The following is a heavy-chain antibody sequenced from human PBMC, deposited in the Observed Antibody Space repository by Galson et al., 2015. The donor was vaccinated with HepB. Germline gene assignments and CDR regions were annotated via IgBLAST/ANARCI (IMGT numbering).Heavy chain of an antibody. CDR3: ARDPSGYCSSTSCHPHYFDY. CDR2: IWYDGSNK. J-gene: IGHJ4*02. V-gene: IGHV3-33*01. CDR1: GFTFSSYG. Sequence: SLRLSCAASGFTFSSYGMHWVRQAPGKGLEWVAVIWYDGSNKYYADSVKGRFTISRDNSKNTLYLQMNSLRAEDTAVYYCARDPSGYCSSTSCHPHYFDYWGQGTLVTVSS. D-gene: IGHD2-2*01.